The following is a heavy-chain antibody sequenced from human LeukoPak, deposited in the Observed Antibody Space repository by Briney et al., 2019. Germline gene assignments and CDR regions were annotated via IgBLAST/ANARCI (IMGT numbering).Heavy chain of an antibody. V-gene: IGHV3-9*01. CDR1: GFTFDDYA. Sequence: GGSLRLSCAASGFTFDDYAMHWVRQAPGKGLEWVSGISWNSGSIGYADSVKGRFTISRNNAKNSLYLQMNSLRAEDTALYYCAKEDRRGRHFDYWGQGTLVTVSS. CDR2: ISWNSGSI. D-gene: IGHD3-16*01. J-gene: IGHJ4*02. CDR3: AKEDRRGRHFDY.